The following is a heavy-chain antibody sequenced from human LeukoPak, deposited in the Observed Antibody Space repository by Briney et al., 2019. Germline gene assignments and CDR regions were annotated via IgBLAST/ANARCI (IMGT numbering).Heavy chain of an antibody. V-gene: IGHV4-4*07. Sequence: PSETLSLTCTVSGGPISSYYWSWIRQPAGKGLEWIGRIYTSGSTNYNPSLKSRVTISVDTSKNQFSLKLSSVTAADTAVYYCARAEFFCSSTSCYPNAFDIWGQGTMVTVSS. CDR1: GGPISSYY. CDR2: IYTSGST. D-gene: IGHD2-2*01. J-gene: IGHJ3*02. CDR3: ARAEFFCSSTSCYPNAFDI.